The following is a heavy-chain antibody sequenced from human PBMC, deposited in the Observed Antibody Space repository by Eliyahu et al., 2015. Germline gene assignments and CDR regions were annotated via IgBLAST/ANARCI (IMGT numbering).Heavy chain of an antibody. D-gene: IGHD1-26*01. J-gene: IGHJ4*02. CDR1: GGSXSSSSYY. Sequence: QLQLQESGPGLVKPSEPLSLTCTVSGGSXSSSSYYWGWIRXPPGKGLEWIGSIYYSGSTYYNPSLKSRVTISVDTSKNQFSLKLSSVTAADTAVYYCAREATGTQEGLDYWGQGTLVTVSS. V-gene: IGHV4-39*02. CDR2: IYYSGST. CDR3: AREATGTQEGLDY.